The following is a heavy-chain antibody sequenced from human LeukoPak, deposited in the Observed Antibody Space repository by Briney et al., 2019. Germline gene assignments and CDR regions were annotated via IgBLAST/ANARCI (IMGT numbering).Heavy chain of an antibody. CDR1: GFTFSSYS. J-gene: IGHJ4*02. CDR2: ISDDSSFT. V-gene: IGHV3-21*04. D-gene: IGHD2-15*01. Sequence: PGGSLRLSCAASGFTFSSYSMNWVRQAPGKGLECISTISDDSSFTYYADSVKGRSAISRDDSKNTLYLQMNNLKVEDTAVYYCAKGRCSGVGCDSFHSWGQGALVTVSS. CDR3: AKGRCSGVGCDSFHS.